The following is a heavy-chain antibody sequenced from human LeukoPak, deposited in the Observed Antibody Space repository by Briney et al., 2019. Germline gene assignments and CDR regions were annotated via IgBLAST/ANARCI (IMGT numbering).Heavy chain of an antibody. CDR1: GGSISSYY. Sequence: SETLSPTCTVSGGSISSYYWSWIRQPAGKGLEWIGRIYSTGSTNYNPSLKSRVTMSVDTSKNQFSLRLRSVAAADTAVYYCARQIASAGTAGFDFWGQGALVTVSS. CDR2: IYSTGST. V-gene: IGHV4-4*07. CDR3: ARQIASAGTAGFDF. J-gene: IGHJ4*02. D-gene: IGHD6-13*01.